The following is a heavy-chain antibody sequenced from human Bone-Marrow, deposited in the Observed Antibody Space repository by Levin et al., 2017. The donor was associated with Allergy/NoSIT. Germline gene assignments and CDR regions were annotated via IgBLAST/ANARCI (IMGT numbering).Heavy chain of an antibody. V-gene: IGHV4-34*01. J-gene: IGHJ5*02. CDR1: GGSFSGYY. CDR3: ARGLSSGWSKTPA. Sequence: PSETLSLTCAVYGGSFSGYYWSWIRQPPGKGLEWIGEINHSGSTNYNPSLKSRVTISVDTSKNQFSLKLSSVTAADTAVYYCARGLSSGWSKTPAWGQGTLVTVSS. CDR2: INHSGST. D-gene: IGHD6-19*01.